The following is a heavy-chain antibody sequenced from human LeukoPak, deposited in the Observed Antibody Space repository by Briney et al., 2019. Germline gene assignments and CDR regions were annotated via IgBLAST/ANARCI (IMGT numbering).Heavy chain of an antibody. CDR2: ISWDSAAI. J-gene: IGHJ3*02. V-gene: IGHV3-9*01. D-gene: IGHD6-13*01. CDR1: GFRFDDYS. CDR3: PKRARMGIAAAGDGFHI. Sequence: GGSLRLSCAASGFRFDDYSMHWVRQAPGKGLEWLAGISWDSAAIGYADSVRGRFTLSRDNAKDSLFLHMNSVRVEDTALYCFPKRARMGIAAAGDGFHIWGQGTMVTVSS.